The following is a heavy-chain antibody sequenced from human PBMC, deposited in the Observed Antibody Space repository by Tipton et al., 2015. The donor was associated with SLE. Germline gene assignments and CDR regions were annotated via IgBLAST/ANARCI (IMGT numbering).Heavy chain of an antibody. V-gene: IGHV4-39*01. D-gene: IGHD4-23*01. CDR1: GGSISSYY. CDR2: IYYSGST. J-gene: IGHJ3*02. Sequence: TLSLTCTVSGGSISSYYWGWIRQPPGKGLEWIGSIYYSGSTYYNPSLKSRVTISVDTSKNQFSLKLSSVTAADTAVYYCARPPVVTQAFDIWGQGTMVTVSS. CDR3: ARPPVVTQAFDI.